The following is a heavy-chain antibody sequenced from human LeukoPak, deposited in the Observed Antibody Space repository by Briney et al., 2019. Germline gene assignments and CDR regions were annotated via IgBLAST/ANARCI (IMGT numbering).Heavy chain of an antibody. V-gene: IGHV4-61*09. CDR1: GGSISSGSYY. D-gene: IGHD3-22*01. Sequence: PSQTLSLTCTVSGGSISSGSYYWSWIRQPAGKGLEWIGYIYYSGSTNYNPSLKSRVTISVDTSKNQFSLKLSSVTAADTAVYYCARGEDGSGLHGEDYYYYGMDVWGQGTTVTVSS. J-gene: IGHJ6*02. CDR3: ARGEDGSGLHGEDYYYYGMDV. CDR2: IYYSGST.